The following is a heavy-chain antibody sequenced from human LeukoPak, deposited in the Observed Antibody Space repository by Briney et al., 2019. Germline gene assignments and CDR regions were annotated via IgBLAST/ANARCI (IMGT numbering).Heavy chain of an antibody. Sequence: GGSLRLSCAASGFTFSSYSMDWVRQAPGKGLEWVSSISSSSSYIYYADSVKGRFTISRDNAKNSLYLQMNSLRAEDTAVYYCARDLSSSSWGGYGMDVWGQGTTVTVSS. CDR2: ISSSSSYI. D-gene: IGHD6-13*01. V-gene: IGHV3-21*01. CDR3: ARDLSSSSWGGYGMDV. CDR1: GFTFSSYS. J-gene: IGHJ6*02.